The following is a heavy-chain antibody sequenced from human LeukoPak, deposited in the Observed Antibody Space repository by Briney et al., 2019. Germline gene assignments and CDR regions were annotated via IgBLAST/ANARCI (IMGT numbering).Heavy chain of an antibody. D-gene: IGHD6-13*01. CDR1: VYTFTSYY. CDR3: ARAWTYSSRWYLPNYSWFDP. CDR2: INPSGCST. V-gene: IGHV1-46*01. J-gene: IGHJ5*02. Sequence: SVNVSCKASVYTFTSYYMHWVRQAPGQGRAWVGIINPSGCSTSYPQKFQDRVTMTRDMSTSTVYMDLSSLRYEDTAVYYCARAWTYSSRWYLPNYSWFDPWGQGTLVTVSS.